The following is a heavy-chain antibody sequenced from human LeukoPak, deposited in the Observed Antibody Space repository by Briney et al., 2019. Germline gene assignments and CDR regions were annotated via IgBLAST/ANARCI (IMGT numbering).Heavy chain of an antibody. D-gene: IGHD4-17*01. Sequence: SETLSLTCAVYGGSFSGYYWSWIRQPPGKGLEWIGEINHSGSTNYNPSLKSRVTISVDTPKNQFSLKLSSVTAADTAVYYCARGSTRLRRPRLATFDIWGQGTMVTVSS. V-gene: IGHV4-34*01. CDR3: ARGSTRLRRPRLATFDI. CDR1: GGSFSGYY. J-gene: IGHJ3*02. CDR2: INHSGST.